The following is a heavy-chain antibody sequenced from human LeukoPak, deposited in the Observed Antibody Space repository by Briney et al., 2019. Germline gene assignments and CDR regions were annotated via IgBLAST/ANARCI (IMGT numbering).Heavy chain of an antibody. CDR1: GFTFDSYT. CDR2: ITGSGGDS. D-gene: IGHD6-25*01. CDR3: ARGVSGWPYYLDF. V-gene: IGHV3-23*01. J-gene: IGHJ4*02. Sequence: GGSLRLSCAASGFTFDSYTMVWVRQAPGSGLEWVSAITGSGGDSYHADSVKGRFTVSRDNSKNTLFLQINSLRVADTALYYCARGVSGWPYYLDFWGQGTLVTVSS.